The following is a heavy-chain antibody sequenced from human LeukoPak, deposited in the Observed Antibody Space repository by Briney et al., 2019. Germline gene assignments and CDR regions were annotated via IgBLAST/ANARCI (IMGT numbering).Heavy chain of an antibody. J-gene: IGHJ6*02. CDR3: TRRAFMDV. CDR1: GVTFSSYG. V-gene: IGHV3-30*03. Sequence: GGSLRLSCAASGVTFSSYGMHWVRQAPGKGLEWVAVISYDGSNKYYADSVKGRFTISRDNSKNTLILQMISLGVEDTAVYYCTRRAFMDVWGQGTTVTVSS. CDR2: ISYDGSNK.